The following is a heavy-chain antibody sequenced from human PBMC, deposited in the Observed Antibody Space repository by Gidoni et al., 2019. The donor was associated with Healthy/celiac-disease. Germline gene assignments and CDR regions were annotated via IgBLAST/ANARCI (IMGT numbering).Heavy chain of an antibody. Sequence: EVQLVESGGGLVKPGGSLNLPCAAPGFTFSSYSMNWVRQAPGKGLEWVSSISSSSSYIYYADSVKGRFTISRDNAKNSLYLQMNSLRAEDTAVYYCARVPVIAAAGRRTFDYWGQGTLVTVSS. CDR3: ARVPVIAAAGRRTFDY. J-gene: IGHJ4*02. CDR2: ISSSSSYI. CDR1: GFTFSSYS. D-gene: IGHD6-13*01. V-gene: IGHV3-21*01.